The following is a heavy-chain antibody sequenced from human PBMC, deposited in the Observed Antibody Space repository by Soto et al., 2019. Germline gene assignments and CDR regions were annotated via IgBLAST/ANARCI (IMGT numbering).Heavy chain of an antibody. CDR3: ASRLPTMVRGVFFDY. CDR1: GGSISSSSYY. CDR2: IYYSGST. J-gene: IGHJ4*02. Sequence: QLQLQESGPGLVKPSETLSLTCTVSGGSISSSSYYWGWIRQPPGKGLEWIGSIYYSGSTYYNPSLKSRVTISVDTSKNQFSLKLSSVTAADTAVYYCASRLPTMVRGVFFDYWGQGTLVTVSS. V-gene: IGHV4-39*01. D-gene: IGHD3-10*01.